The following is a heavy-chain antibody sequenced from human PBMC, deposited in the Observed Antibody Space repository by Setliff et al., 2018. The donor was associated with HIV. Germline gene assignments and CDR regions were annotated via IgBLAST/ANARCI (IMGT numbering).Heavy chain of an antibody. CDR2: IWYDGSNK. CDR3: AKDLGVSYYNFWSNYYGLDV. Sequence: PGGSLRLSCAASGFTFSSYGMHWVRQAPGKGLEWVAVIWYDGSNKYYADSVKGRFTLSRDNSKNTLYLQMSSLRAEDTAVYYCAKDLGVSYYNFWSNYYGLDVWGQGTTGTVSS. CDR1: GFTFSSYG. D-gene: IGHD3-3*01. J-gene: IGHJ6*02. V-gene: IGHV3-33*03.